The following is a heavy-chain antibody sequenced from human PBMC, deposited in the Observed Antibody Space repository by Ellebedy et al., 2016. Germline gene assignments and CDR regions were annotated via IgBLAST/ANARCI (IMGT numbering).Heavy chain of an antibody. V-gene: IGHV1-69*13. J-gene: IGHJ4*02. Sequence: SVKVSXKASRGTFSSYAISWVRQAPGQGLEWMGGIIPIFGTANYAQKFQGRVTITADESTSTAYMELSSLRSEDTAVYYCARGHPGVLLWFGYDYWGQGTLVTVSS. CDR1: RGTFSSYA. CDR2: IIPIFGTA. CDR3: ARGHPGVLLWFGYDY. D-gene: IGHD3-10*01.